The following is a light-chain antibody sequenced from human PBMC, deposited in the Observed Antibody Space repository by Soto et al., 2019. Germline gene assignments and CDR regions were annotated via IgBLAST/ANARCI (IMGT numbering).Light chain of an antibody. V-gene: IGKV3-20*01. J-gene: IGKJ1*01. CDR3: QQYVTSPWA. Sequence: EIVLTQSPGTLSLSPGERATLSCRASQSVSSCFLAWYQQKPGQAPRLLIYGASNRATGIPERFSGSGSGTDFTLTISRLEPEDFAVYYCQQYVTSPWAFGQGTKVAIE. CDR1: QSVSSCF. CDR2: GAS.